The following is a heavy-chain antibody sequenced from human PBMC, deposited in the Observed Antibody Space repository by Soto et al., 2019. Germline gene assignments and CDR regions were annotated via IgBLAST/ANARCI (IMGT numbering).Heavy chain of an antibody. CDR3: ARDMNIAVAGSGGPDY. Sequence: QVQLVESGGGVVQPGRSLRLSCAASGFTFNNYGMHWVRQAPGKGLEWVAVVWYDGKHKYYADSVKGRFTISRDNSKNALYLQLDSLRGEATAVYYSARDMNIAVAGSGGPDYWGQGTLVTVSS. D-gene: IGHD6-19*01. J-gene: IGHJ4*02. CDR1: GFTFNNYG. CDR2: VWYDGKHK. V-gene: IGHV3-33*01.